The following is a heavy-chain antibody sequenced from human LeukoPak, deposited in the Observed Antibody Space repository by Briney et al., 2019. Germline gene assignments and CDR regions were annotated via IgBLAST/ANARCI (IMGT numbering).Heavy chain of an antibody. Sequence: SETLSLTCTVSGGSISSYYWGWIRQPPGKGLEWIGSIYYSGSTYYSPSLKSRVTISVDTSKNQFSLKLSSVTAADTAVYYCARFGSGWHYFDYWGQGTLVTVSS. CDR2: IYYSGST. J-gene: IGHJ4*02. D-gene: IGHD6-19*01. CDR3: ARFGSGWHYFDY. V-gene: IGHV4-39*07. CDR1: GGSISSYY.